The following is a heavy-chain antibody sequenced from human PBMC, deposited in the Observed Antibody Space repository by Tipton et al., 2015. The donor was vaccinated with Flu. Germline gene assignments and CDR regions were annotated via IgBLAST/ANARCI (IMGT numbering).Heavy chain of an antibody. CDR3: ARDKGGGTYTFDV. CDR2: IYPAGGGI. Sequence: QVQLVQSGAEVKKPGASVKVSCKASGYTFTSYNMHWVRQAPGQGPEWMGMIYPAGGGITYAQKFQGRVIMTRDRSTATVHMELSGLKSDDTAMYYCARDKGGGTYTFDVWGQGTKVTVSS. D-gene: IGHD1-14*01. J-gene: IGHJ3*01. V-gene: IGHV1-46*01. CDR1: GYTFTSYN.